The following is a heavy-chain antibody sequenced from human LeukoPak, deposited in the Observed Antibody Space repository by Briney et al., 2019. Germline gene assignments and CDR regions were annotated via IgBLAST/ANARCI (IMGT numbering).Heavy chain of an antibody. CDR3: ARDLPPGSSGWYLGY. J-gene: IGHJ4*02. CDR2: ISSSSRTI. Sequence: GGSLRLSCAASGFTFSSYSMNWVRQAPGKGLEWVSYISSSSRTIYYADSVKGRFTISRDNAKNSLYLQMSSLRDEDTAVYLFARDLPPGSSGWYLGYWGQGTLVTVSS. D-gene: IGHD6-19*01. CDR1: GFTFSSYS. V-gene: IGHV3-48*02.